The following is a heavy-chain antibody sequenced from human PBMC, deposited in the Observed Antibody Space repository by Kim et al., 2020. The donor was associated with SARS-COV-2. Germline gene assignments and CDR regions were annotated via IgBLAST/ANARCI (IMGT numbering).Heavy chain of an antibody. Sequence: SETLSLTCTVSGGSVSSGSYYWSWIRQPPGKGLEWIGYIYYSGSTNYNPSLKSRVTISVDTSKNQFSLKLSSVTAADTAVYYCARDVDSGDSGYFDYWGQGTLVTVSS. CDR1: GGSVSSGSYY. CDR3: ARDVDSGDSGYFDY. D-gene: IGHD2-21*01. CDR2: IYYSGST. J-gene: IGHJ4*02. V-gene: IGHV4-61*01.